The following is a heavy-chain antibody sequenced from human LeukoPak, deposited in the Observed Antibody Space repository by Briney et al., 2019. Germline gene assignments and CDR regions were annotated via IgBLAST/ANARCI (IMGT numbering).Heavy chain of an antibody. CDR1: GGSISSYY. CDR3: ARHSRDGYNYDY. Sequence: PSGTLSLTCTVSGGSISSYYWSWIRQPPGKGLEWIGYIYYSGSTNYNPSLKSRVTISVDTSKNQFSLKLSSVTAADTAVYYCARHSRDGYNYDYWGQGTLVTVSS. V-gene: IGHV4-59*08. J-gene: IGHJ4*02. D-gene: IGHD5-24*01. CDR2: IYYSGST.